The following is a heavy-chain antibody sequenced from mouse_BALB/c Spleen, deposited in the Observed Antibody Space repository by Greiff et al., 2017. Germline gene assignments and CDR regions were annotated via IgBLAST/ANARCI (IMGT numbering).Heavy chain of an antibody. D-gene: IGHD1-1*01. V-gene: IGHV5-9-4*01. Sequence: EVQLVESGGGLVKPGGSLKLSCAASGFTFSSYAMSWVRQSPEKRLEWVAEISSGGSYTYYPDTVTGRFTISRDNAKNTLYLEMSSLRSEDTAMYYCARDRDYYGSRGAMDYWGQGTSVTVSS. CDR1: GFTFSSYA. CDR2: ISSGGSYT. J-gene: IGHJ4*01. CDR3: ARDRDYYGSRGAMDY.